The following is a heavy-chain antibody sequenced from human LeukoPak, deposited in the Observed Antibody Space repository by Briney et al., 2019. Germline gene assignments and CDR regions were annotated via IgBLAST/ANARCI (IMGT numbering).Heavy chain of an antibody. J-gene: IGHJ1*01. CDR1: GGSFSGYY. CDR2: INHSGST. V-gene: IGHV4-34*01. Sequence: SETLSLTCAVYGGSFSGYYWSWIRQPPGKGLEWIGEINHSGSTNYNPSFKSRVTISVDTSKNQFSLKLSSVTAADTAVYYCARRSHQLHIGNYSRGWTEYFQHWGQGTLVTVSS. CDR3: ARRSHQLHIGNYSRGWTEYFQH. D-gene: IGHD1-26*01.